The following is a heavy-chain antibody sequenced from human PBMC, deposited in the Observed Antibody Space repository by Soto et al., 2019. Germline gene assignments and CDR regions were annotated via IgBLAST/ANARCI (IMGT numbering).Heavy chain of an antibody. CDR1: GVSISSSNW. CDR3: ARGFDDFWSGYYTQKYYYGMDV. D-gene: IGHD3-3*01. V-gene: IGHV4-4*02. Sequence: PSETLSLTCAVSGVSISSSNWWSWVRQPPGKGLEWIGEIYHSGSTNYNPSLKSRVTISVDKSKNQFSLKLSSVTAADTAVYYCARGFDDFWSGYYTQKYYYGMDVWGQGTTVTVSS. CDR2: IYHSGST. J-gene: IGHJ6*02.